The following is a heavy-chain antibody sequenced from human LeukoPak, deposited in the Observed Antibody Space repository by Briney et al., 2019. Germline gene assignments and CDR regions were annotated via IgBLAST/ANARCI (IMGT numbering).Heavy chain of an antibody. CDR2: IYYSGST. J-gene: IGHJ4*02. D-gene: IGHD3-22*01. Sequence: PSETLSLTCTVSGGSISSSSYYWGWIRQPPGKGLEWIGSIYYSGSTYYNPSLKSRVTISVDTSKNQFSLKLSSVTAADTAVYYCATDSSGYYVPDYWGQGTLVTVSS. CDR3: ATDSSGYYVPDY. CDR1: GGSISSSSYY. V-gene: IGHV4-39*01.